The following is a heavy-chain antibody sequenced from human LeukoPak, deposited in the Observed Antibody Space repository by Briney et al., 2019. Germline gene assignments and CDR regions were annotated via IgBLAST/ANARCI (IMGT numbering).Heavy chain of an antibody. V-gene: IGHV4-59*01. Sequence: PSETLSLTCTVSGGSISSYYWSWIRQPPGKGLEWMGYIYYSGSTNYNPSLKSRVTISVDTSKNQFSLKLSSVIAADTAVYYCARHKNVYGDYGYWGQGTLVTVSS. D-gene: IGHD4-17*01. CDR2: IYYSGST. J-gene: IGHJ4*02. CDR3: ARHKNVYGDYGY. CDR1: GGSISSYY.